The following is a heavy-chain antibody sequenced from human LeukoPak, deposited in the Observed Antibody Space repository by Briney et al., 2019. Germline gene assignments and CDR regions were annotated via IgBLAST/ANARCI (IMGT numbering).Heavy chain of an antibody. CDR1: GFTFSSYS. Sequence: GGSLRLSCAASGFTFSSYSMNWVRQAPGKGLEWVSYISSSSSSTIYYADSVKGRFTISRDNAKNSLYLQMNSLRAEDTAVYYCARGGFGELFSSDYWGQGTLVAVSS. J-gene: IGHJ4*02. CDR2: ISSSSSSTI. CDR3: ARGGFGELFSSDY. D-gene: IGHD3-10*01. V-gene: IGHV3-48*01.